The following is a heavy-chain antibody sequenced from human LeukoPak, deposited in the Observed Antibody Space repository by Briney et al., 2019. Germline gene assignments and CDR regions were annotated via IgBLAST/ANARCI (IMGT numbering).Heavy chain of an antibody. CDR3: ARASGPFDY. CDR1: GFIFSTYG. Sequence: GRSLRLSCVASGFIFSTYGIHWVRQAPGKGLEWVAVIWNDGSNKYYADSVKGRFTISRDNSKNTLYLQMNSLTVEDTAVYYCARASGPFDYWGRGTLVTVSS. CDR2: IWNDGSNK. D-gene: IGHD3-10*01. J-gene: IGHJ4*02. V-gene: IGHV3-33*01.